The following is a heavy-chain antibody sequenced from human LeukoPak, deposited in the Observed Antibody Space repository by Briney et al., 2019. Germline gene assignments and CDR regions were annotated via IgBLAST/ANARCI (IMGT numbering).Heavy chain of an antibody. Sequence: PSETLSLTCTVSGGSISSYYWSWIRQPPGKGLEWIGYIYYSGSTNYNPSLKSRVTISVDTSKNQFSLKLSSVTAADTAVYYCARGGYDFADFDYWGQGTLVTVSS. CDR2: IYYSGST. J-gene: IGHJ4*02. D-gene: IGHD5-12*01. CDR3: ARGGYDFADFDY. CDR1: GGSISSYY. V-gene: IGHV4-59*01.